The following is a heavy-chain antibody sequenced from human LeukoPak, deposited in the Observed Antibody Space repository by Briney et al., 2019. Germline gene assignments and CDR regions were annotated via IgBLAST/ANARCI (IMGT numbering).Heavy chain of an antibody. Sequence: PGGSLRLSCAASGFTFSSYSMNWVRQAPGKGLEWVSSICSSSSYIYYADSVKGRFTISRDNAKNSLYLQMNSLRAEDTAVYYCARDGCGSTSCYERNFDYWGQGTLVTVSS. CDR1: GFTFSSYS. V-gene: IGHV3-21*01. CDR3: ARDGCGSTSCYERNFDY. CDR2: ICSSSSYI. D-gene: IGHD2-2*01. J-gene: IGHJ4*02.